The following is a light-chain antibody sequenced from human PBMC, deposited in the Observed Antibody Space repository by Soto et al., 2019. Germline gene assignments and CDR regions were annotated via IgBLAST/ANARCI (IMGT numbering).Light chain of an antibody. CDR2: GAS. CDR1: QSISSTS. V-gene: IGKV3-20*01. J-gene: IGKJ5*01. Sequence: EIVLTQSPGTLSLSPGERATLSCRASQSISSTSSAWYQQKPGQAPRLLIYGASNRATGIPDRFSGSGSATDFTLTISRLEPEDFVVYYCQQYGSSPPITFGQGTRLEIK. CDR3: QQYGSSPPIT.